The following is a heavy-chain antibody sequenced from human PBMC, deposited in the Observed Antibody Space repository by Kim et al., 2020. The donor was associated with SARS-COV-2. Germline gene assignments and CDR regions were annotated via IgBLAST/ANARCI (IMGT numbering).Heavy chain of an antibody. V-gene: IGHV4-34*01. CDR3: ARGIAAAGSTLFDY. J-gene: IGHJ4*02. Sequence: NPSRKSRVTISVDTSKTQFSLKLSSVTAADTAVYYCARGIAAAGSTLFDYWGQGTLVTVSS. D-gene: IGHD6-13*01.